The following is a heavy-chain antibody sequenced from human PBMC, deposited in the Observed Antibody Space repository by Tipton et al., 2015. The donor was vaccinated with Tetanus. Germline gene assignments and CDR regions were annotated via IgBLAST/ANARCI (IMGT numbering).Heavy chain of an antibody. D-gene: IGHD2-2*01. V-gene: IGHV4-59*01. Sequence: LRLSCTVSGGPISGSYWNWIRQPPGKGLEWIGYVYYNGNTHYNPALKSRVTISVDTSKNQFSLKLSSVTAADTAIYYCAREVPAAGHFDSWGQGTLVTVSS. J-gene: IGHJ4*02. CDR2: VYYNGNT. CDR3: AREVPAAGHFDS. CDR1: GGPISGSY.